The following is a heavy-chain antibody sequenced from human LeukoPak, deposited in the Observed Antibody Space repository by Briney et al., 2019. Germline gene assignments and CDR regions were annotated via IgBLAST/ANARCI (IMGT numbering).Heavy chain of an antibody. CDR1: GGTFSSYA. D-gene: IGHD4-17*01. CDR3: ARLPSPHDYGDYSWDY. Sequence: SVKVSCKASGGTFSSYAISWVRQAPGQGLEWMGGIIPIFGTANYAQKFQGRVTITTDVSTSTAYMELSSLRSEDTAVYYCARLPSPHDYGDYSWDYWGQGTLVTVSS. J-gene: IGHJ4*02. V-gene: IGHV1-69*05. CDR2: IIPIFGTA.